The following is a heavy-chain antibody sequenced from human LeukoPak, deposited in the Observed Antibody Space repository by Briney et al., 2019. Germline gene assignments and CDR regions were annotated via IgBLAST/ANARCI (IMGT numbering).Heavy chain of an antibody. D-gene: IGHD3-9*01. CDR3: AKDRSDIFDAFDI. CDR1: GFTFSGYA. J-gene: IGHJ3*02. V-gene: IGHV3-23*01. Sequence: PGGSLRLSCAASGFTFSGYAMSWVRQAPGKGLEWVSAISGSGGSTYYADSVKGRFTIYRDNSKNTLYLQMTSLRAEDTAVYYCAKDRSDIFDAFDIWGQGTMVTVSS. CDR2: ISGSGGST.